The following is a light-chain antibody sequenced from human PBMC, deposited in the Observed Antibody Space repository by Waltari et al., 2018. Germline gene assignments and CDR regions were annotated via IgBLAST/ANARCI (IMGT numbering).Light chain of an antibody. J-gene: IGLJ3*02. V-gene: IGLV2-8*01. CDR2: EVT. CDR1: SGGSGGYNF. Sequence: QSALTQPPSASGSPGQPVTISCAGTSGGSGGYNFVSWYQQLPGNAPTFVIYEVTNRPSGVPDRCSGSKSGNTASLTVSGLQSGDEADYYCCSYAGSNNVVFGGGTKLTVL. CDR3: CSYAGSNNVV.